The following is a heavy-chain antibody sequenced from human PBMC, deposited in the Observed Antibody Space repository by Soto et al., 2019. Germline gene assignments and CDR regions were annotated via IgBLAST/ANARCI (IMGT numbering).Heavy chain of an antibody. D-gene: IGHD2-8*01. V-gene: IGHV1-46*01. CDR3: ARALRNGYFYGMDI. CDR1: GYAFSNNF. CDR2: INPTTGLT. Sequence: GPVKVSCKASGYAFSNNFMHWVRQAPAQGLEWMGVINPTTGLTSNAQKFQGRITMTSDTSSSTAYMELSSLRSEDTAVYYCARALRNGYFYGMDIWGQGTTVTVS. J-gene: IGHJ6*02.